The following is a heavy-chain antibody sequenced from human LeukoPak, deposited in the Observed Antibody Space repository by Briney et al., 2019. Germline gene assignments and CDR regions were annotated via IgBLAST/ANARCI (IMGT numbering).Heavy chain of an antibody. D-gene: IGHD3-10*01. CDR1: GFTFSSYG. J-gene: IGHJ4*02. V-gene: IGHV3-33*01. CDR2: IWYDGSNK. Sequence: PGRSLRLSCAASGFTFSSYGMHWVRQAPGKGLEWVAVIWYDGSNKYYADSVKGRFTISRDNSKNTLYLQMNSLRAEDTAVYYCARLLRGFGKEDFDYWGQGTLVTVSS. CDR3: ARLLRGFGKEDFDY.